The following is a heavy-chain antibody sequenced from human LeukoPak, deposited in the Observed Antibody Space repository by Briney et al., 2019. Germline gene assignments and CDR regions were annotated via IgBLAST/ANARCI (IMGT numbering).Heavy chain of an antibody. J-gene: IGHJ5*02. V-gene: IGHV3-7*01. D-gene: IGHD6-13*01. CDR1: GFTFSSYW. CDR3: ARLGISSSWLGFDP. CDR2: IKQDGSEK. Sequence: PGGSLRLSCAASGFTFSSYWMSWVRQAPGKGLEWVANIKQDGSEKYYVDSVKGRFTISRDNAKNSLYLQMNSLRAEDTAVYYCARLGISSSWLGFDPWGQGTLVTVSS.